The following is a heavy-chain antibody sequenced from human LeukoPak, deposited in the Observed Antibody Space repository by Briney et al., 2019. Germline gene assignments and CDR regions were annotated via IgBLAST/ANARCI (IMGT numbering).Heavy chain of an antibody. CDR1: GGSISGRRYY. CDR2: IHYDGAT. CDR3: ARHLDGPYFDY. J-gene: IGHJ4*02. V-gene: IGHV4-39*01. D-gene: IGHD1-1*01. Sequence: SETLSLTCSVSGGSISGRRYYWGWIRQPPGRGLEWIGSIHYDGATYYNPSLKSRVTMSVDTSKNQVSLKLRSGTAADTAVYYCARHLDGPYFDYWGQGTLVTVSS.